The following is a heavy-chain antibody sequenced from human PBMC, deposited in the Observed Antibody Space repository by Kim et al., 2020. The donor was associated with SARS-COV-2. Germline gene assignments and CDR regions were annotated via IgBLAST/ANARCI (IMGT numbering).Heavy chain of an antibody. Sequence: GGSLRLSCAASGFTFSSYSMNWVRQAPGKGLEWASSISSSSSYIYYADSVKGRFTISRDNAKNSLYLQMNSLRAEDTAVYYCARDPYGGDLFYYYYGMDVWGQGTTVTVSS. V-gene: IGHV3-21*01. CDR1: GFTFSSYS. D-gene: IGHD2-21*01. CDR3: ARDPYGGDLFYYYYGMDV. J-gene: IGHJ6*02. CDR2: ISSSSSYI.